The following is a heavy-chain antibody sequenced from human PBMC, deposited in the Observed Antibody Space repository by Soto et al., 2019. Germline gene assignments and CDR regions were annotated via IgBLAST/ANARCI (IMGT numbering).Heavy chain of an antibody. J-gene: IGHJ4*02. Sequence: QVQLVQSGAEVKKPGSSVKISCKASGGTFSSNTINWVRHAAGQGLEWMGGIIPLFGTANYAEKFQGRVTITADKSTNTEYMELSSLRSEDTAVYYCASKAACGGDCYAFDSWGQGTLVTVSS. CDR3: ASKAACGGDCYAFDS. V-gene: IGHV1-69*06. CDR1: GGTFSSNT. D-gene: IGHD2-21*02. CDR2: IIPLFGTA.